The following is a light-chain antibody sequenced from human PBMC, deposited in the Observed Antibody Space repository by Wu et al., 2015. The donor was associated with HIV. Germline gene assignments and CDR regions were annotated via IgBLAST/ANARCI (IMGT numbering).Light chain of an antibody. CDR2: DAS. Sequence: EIVLTQSPATLSLSPGERATLSCRASQSVSSYLAWYQQKPGQAPRLLIYDASNRATGIPARFSGSGSGTDFTLTISSLEPEDFAVYYCQQRSNWPRGTFGGGTKVEDQT. CDR3: QQRSNWPRGT. V-gene: IGKV3-11*01. J-gene: IGKJ4*01. CDR1: QSVSSY.